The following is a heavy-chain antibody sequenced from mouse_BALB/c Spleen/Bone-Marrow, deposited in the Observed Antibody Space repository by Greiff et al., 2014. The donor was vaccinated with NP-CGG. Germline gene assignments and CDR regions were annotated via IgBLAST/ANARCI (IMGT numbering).Heavy chain of an antibody. J-gene: IGHJ4*01. V-gene: IGHV1S56*01. CDR2: IYPGDGST. Sequence: SGPELVKPGASVKMSCKASGYTFTSYYIHWVKQRPGQGLEWIGWIYPGDGSTKYNEKFKGKTTLTADKSSSTAYMLLSSLTSEDSAIYFCAKGGGMDYWGQGTSVTVSS. CDR1: GYTFTSYY. CDR3: AKGGGMDY.